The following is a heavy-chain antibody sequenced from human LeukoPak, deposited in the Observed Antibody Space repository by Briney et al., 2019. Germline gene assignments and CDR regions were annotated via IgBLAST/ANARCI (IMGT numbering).Heavy chain of an antibody. Sequence: GGSLRLSCAASGFTFSSYSMNWVRQAPGKGLEWVSSISSSSSYIYYADSVKGRFTISRDNAKNSLYLQMNSLRAEDTAVYYCVRDRGTYRPIDYWGQGTLVTVSS. CDR2: ISSSSSYI. J-gene: IGHJ4*02. CDR1: GFTFSSYS. CDR3: VRDRGTYRPIDY. V-gene: IGHV3-21*04. D-gene: IGHD1-26*01.